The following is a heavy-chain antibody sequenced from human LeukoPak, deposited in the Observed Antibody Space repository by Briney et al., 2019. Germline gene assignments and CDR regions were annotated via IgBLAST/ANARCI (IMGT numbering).Heavy chain of an antibody. D-gene: IGHD3-22*01. Sequence: GSLRLSCAASGFTFNNYAMNWVRQPPGKGLEWIGYIHYSGSTNYNPSLKSRVSMSVDTSKNQFSLKLNSVTAADTAVYYCARGNSYYDSSGAFDYWGQGTLVTVSS. V-gene: IGHV4-59*01. CDR3: ARGNSYYDSSGAFDY. CDR2: IHYSGST. CDR1: GFTFNNYA. J-gene: IGHJ4*02.